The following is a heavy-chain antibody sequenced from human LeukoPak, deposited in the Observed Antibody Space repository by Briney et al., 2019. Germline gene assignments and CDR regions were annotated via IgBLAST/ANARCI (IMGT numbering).Heavy chain of an antibody. Sequence: GESLRLSCTASGFTFSIYSMSWVRQAPGEGLEWVSGITVSGSHTYYADSVKGRFTISRDDSKNTLYLQMNNLRAEDTALYYCAKDISTPTNCLFYFDSWGQGTLVTVSS. J-gene: IGHJ4*02. CDR2: ITVSGSHT. D-gene: IGHD2-2*01. V-gene: IGHV3-23*01. CDR3: AKDISTPTNCLFYFDS. CDR1: GFTFSIYS.